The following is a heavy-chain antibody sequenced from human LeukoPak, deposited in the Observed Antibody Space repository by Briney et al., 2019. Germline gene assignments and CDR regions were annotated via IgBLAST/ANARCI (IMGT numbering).Heavy chain of an antibody. D-gene: IGHD4-23*01. CDR1: GFTVISNY. CDR2: IYSGGDT. CDR3: ARDLTHGGKTY. Sequence: GGSLRLSCAASGFTVISNYMSWVRQAPGKGLEWVSVIYSGGDTYYADSVKGRFTISRDNSKDTLYLQMNSLRAEDTAVCYCARDLTHGGKTYWGQGTLVTVSS. V-gene: IGHV3-66*02. J-gene: IGHJ4*02.